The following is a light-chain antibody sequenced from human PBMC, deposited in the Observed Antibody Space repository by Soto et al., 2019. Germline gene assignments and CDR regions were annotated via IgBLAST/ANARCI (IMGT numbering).Light chain of an antibody. CDR1: QSVSSSF. Sequence: EIVLTQSPGTLSLSPGERATLSCRASQSVSSSFLAWYQQKPGQAPRLLIYSASSRATGIPDRFSGSGSGTDFSLTISRLEPEDFAVYYCLHYANSPLYTFGQGTKLEIK. V-gene: IGKV3-20*01. CDR3: LHYANSPLYT. J-gene: IGKJ2*01. CDR2: SAS.